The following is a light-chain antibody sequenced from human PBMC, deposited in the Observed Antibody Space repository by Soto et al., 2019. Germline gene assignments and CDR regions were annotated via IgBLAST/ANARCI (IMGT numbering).Light chain of an antibody. J-gene: IGLJ1*01. CDR3: CAYAGSQNYV. CDR2: EFN. CDR1: NSDVGTYIL. Sequence: QSALTQPASVSGSPGQSITISCTGTNSDVGTYILVSWYQQHPGNAPQLMIYEFNKRPSGVSDRFSGSKSGNTASLTISGLQAEDEAAYYCCAYAGSQNYVFGNGTKLTVL. V-gene: IGLV2-23*02.